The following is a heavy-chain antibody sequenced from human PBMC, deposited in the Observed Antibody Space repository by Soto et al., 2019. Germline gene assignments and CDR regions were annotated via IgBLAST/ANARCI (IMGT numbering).Heavy chain of an antibody. V-gene: IGHV4-59*01. Sequence: PSETLSLTCTVSGDFISTFYWSWIRQAPGKGLEHIGYTYYTGYSNYNPSLKSRVAMSLDTSKNQFSLRLSSVTAADTAVYFCARGRSITMLRGLNRYFDYWCQGALGTVSS. CDR3: ARGRSITMLRGLNRYFDY. J-gene: IGHJ4*02. CDR1: GDFISTFY. D-gene: IGHD3-10*01. CDR2: TYYTGYS.